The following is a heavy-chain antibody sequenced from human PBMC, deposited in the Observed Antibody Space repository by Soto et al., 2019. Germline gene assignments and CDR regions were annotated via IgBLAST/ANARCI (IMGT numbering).Heavy chain of an antibody. V-gene: IGHV1-8*01. J-gene: IGHJ4*02. CDR2: MNPNSGNT. CDR1: GYTFTSYD. Sequence: ASVKVSCKASGYTFTSYDINWVRQATGQGLEWMGWMNPNSGNTGYAQKFQGRVTMTRNTSISTAYMELSSLRSEDTAVYYCARVNYDFWSGYYTFHCWGQGTLVTVSS. CDR3: ARVNYDFWSGYYTFHC. D-gene: IGHD3-3*01.